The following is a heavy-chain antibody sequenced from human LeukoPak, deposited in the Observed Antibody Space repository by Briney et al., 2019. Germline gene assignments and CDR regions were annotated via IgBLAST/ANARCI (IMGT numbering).Heavy chain of an antibody. V-gene: IGHV3-30*02. CDR1: GFTFSSYG. CDR2: IRYDGSHK. J-gene: IGHJ4*02. CDR3: AGDGWHGLFTY. D-gene: IGHD5-24*01. Sequence: PGGSLRLSCAAAGFTFSSYGMHWVRQAPGKGLEWVAFIRYDGSHKYYVDSVKGRFAISRDNSKNTLYLQMNSLRVEDTAVYYCAGDGWHGLFTYWGQGTLVTVSS.